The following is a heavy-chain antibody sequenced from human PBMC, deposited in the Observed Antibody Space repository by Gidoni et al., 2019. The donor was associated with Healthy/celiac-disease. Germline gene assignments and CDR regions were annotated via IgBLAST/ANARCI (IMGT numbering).Heavy chain of an antibody. CDR3: ARIRIAARQGPDWYFDL. CDR2: IDWDDDK. D-gene: IGHD6-6*01. CDR1: GFSLSTSGMC. Sequence: QVTLRESGPALVKPTQTLTLTCTFSGFSLSTSGMCVSWIRQPPGKALEWLARIDWDDDKYYSTSLKTRLTISKDTSKNQVVLTMTNMDPVDTATYYCARIRIAARQGPDWYFDLWGRGTLVTVSS. J-gene: IGHJ2*01. V-gene: IGHV2-70*15.